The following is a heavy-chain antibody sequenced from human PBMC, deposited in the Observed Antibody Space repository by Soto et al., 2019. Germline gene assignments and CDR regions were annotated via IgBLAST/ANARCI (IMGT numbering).Heavy chain of an antibody. D-gene: IGHD3-16*02. CDR3: ARDLLYYDYIWGSYRPDAFDI. Sequence: GGSLRLSCAASGFTFSSYGMHWVRQAPGKGLEWVAVIWYDGSNKYYADSVKGRFTISRDNSKNTLYLQMNSLRAEDTAVYYCARDLLYYDYIWGSYRPDAFDIWGQGTMVTVSS. V-gene: IGHV3-33*01. CDR1: GFTFSSYG. CDR2: IWYDGSNK. J-gene: IGHJ3*02.